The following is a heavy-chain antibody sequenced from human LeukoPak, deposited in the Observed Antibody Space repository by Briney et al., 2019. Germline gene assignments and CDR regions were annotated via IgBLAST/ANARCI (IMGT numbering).Heavy chain of an antibody. V-gene: IGHV3-30*04. CDR3: ARDSGFSGTQRGEY. Sequence: GGSLRLSCAASGFTFNNYAMHWVRQAPGKGLQWVAVISCDGSNKYYADSVKGRFTISRDNSKNTLYLQMNSLRAEDTAVSYCARDSGFSGTQRGEYWGQGTLVTVSS. CDR1: GFTFNNYA. CDR2: ISCDGSNK. D-gene: IGHD3/OR15-3a*01. J-gene: IGHJ4*02.